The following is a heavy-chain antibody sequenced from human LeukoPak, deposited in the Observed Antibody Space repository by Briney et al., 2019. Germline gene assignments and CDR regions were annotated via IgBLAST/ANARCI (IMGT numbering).Heavy chain of an antibody. CDR3: AKDAQRGFDYSTSLEY. D-gene: IGHD4-11*01. V-gene: IGHV3-33*06. Sequence: PGGSLRLSCAASGFIFNHHAMHWVRQAPGKGLEWVAVIWSDKSNKFYADSVRGRFNISRDDSRKTVYLQMERMTAEDTAIYYCAKDAQRGFDYSTSLEYWGQGALVTVAS. J-gene: IGHJ4*02. CDR2: IWSDKSNK. CDR1: GFIFNHHA.